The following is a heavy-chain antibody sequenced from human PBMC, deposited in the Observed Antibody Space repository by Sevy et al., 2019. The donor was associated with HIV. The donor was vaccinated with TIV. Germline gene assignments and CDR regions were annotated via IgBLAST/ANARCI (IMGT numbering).Heavy chain of an antibody. V-gene: IGHV3-11*01. J-gene: IGHJ4*02. CDR2: ISSSGSTI. CDR3: ARGVLLRYFDY. Sequence: GESLKISCAASGFTFNDYYMSWIRQAPGKGLEWVSYISSSGSTIYYADSVKGRFTISRDNAKNSLYLQMNSLRAEDTAVYYCARGVLLRYFDYWGQGTLVTVSS. D-gene: IGHD3-9*01. CDR1: GFTFNDYY.